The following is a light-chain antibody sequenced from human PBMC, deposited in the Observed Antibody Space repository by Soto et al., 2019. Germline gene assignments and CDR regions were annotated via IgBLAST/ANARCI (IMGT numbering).Light chain of an antibody. J-gene: IGKJ4*01. V-gene: IGKV3-15*01. Sequence: EIVMTQSPATLSVSPGEPATLACRASQSGSSNLAWYQQKPRQAPRLLIYGASTRPTGIPARFSGSESGTEFTITISSLQSEDFALSYCQQYNNWPPLTFGGETKVAIK. CDR2: GAS. CDR1: QSGSSN. CDR3: QQYNNWPPLT.